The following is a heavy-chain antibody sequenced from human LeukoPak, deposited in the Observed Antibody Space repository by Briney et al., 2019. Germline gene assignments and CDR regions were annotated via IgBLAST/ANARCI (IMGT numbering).Heavy chain of an antibody. CDR3: AKDVGTYSPEYFQH. Sequence: GGSLRLSCAASGFTFSSYAMHWVRQAPGKGLEWVAVISYDGSNKYYADSVKGRFTISRDNSKNTLYLQMNSLRAEDTAVYYCAKDVGTYSPEYFQHWGQGTLVTVSS. J-gene: IGHJ1*01. D-gene: IGHD2-21*01. CDR1: GFTFSSYA. V-gene: IGHV3-30-3*01. CDR2: ISYDGSNK.